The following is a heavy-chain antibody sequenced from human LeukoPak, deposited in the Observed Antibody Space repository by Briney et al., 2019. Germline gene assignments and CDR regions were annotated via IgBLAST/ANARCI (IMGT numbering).Heavy chain of an antibody. CDR1: GYTFTSYY. CDR2: INPSGGST. Sequence: ASVKVSCKASGYTFTSYYMHWVRQAPGQGLEWMGIINPSGGSTSYAQKFQGRVTMTRDMSTSTVYMELSSLRSEDTAVYYCARDGYYGSGSYYTSWFDPWGQGTLVTVSS. J-gene: IGHJ5*02. D-gene: IGHD3-10*01. V-gene: IGHV1-46*01. CDR3: ARDGYYGSGSYYTSWFDP.